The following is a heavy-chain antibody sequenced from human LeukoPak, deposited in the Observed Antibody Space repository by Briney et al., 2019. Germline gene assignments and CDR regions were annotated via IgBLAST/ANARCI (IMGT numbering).Heavy chain of an antibody. CDR2: INHSGST. D-gene: IGHD3-3*02. V-gene: IGHV4-34*01. CDR3: ARGPPHYY. CDR1: GGSFSGYY. J-gene: IGHJ4*02. Sequence: SGTLSLTCAVYGGSFSGYYWSWIRQPPGKGLEWIGEINHSGSTNYNPSLKSRVTISVDTSKNQFSLKLSSVTAADTAVYHCARGPPHYYWGQGTLVTVSS.